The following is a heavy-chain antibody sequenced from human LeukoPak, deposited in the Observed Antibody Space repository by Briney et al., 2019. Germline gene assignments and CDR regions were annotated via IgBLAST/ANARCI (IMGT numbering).Heavy chain of an antibody. Sequence: PSETLSLTCTVSGGSISSYYWSWIRQPPGKGLEWIGYIYYSGTTNYNPSLQSRVTISVDTSKNQFSLKLSSVTAADAAVYYCARGVYIAAAQYGYWGQGTLVTVSS. D-gene: IGHD6-13*01. CDR2: IYYSGTT. J-gene: IGHJ4*02. CDR3: ARGVYIAAAQYGY. CDR1: GGSISSYY. V-gene: IGHV4-59*01.